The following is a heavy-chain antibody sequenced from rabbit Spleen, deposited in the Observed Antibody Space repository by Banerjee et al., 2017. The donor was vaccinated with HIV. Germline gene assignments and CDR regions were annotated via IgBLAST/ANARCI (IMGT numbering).Heavy chain of an antibody. CDR2: IETGSSDFT. CDR1: GFSFSSSYW. V-gene: IGHV1S45*01. D-gene: IGHD4-1*01. CDR3: ARDLAGVIGWNFNL. J-gene: IGHJ4*01. Sequence: EESGGDLVKPEGSLTLTCTASGFSFSSSYWICWVRQAPGKGLEWIACIETGSSDFTYYASWAKGRFTISTTSSTTVTLQMTSLTAADTATYFCARDLAGVIGWNFNLWCPGTLVTVS.